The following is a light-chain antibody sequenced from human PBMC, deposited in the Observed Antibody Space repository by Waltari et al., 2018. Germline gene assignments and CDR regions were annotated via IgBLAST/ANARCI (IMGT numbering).Light chain of an antibody. J-gene: IGLJ2*01. V-gene: IGLV2-14*01. CDR3: ASYTSSSTI. CDR2: EVS. Sequence: QSALTQPASVSGSPGQSITISCTGTSSDVGSYNYVSLYQTHPGKPPKVLISEVSTRPSGLSTRLSGSKSGNTASMTISGLQAEDEADYYCASYTSSSTIFGGGTNLTVL. CDR1: SSDVGSYNY.